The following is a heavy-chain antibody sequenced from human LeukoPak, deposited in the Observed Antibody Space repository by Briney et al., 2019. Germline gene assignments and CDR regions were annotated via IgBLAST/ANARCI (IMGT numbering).Heavy chain of an antibody. CDR2: VIPIFGTA. D-gene: IGHD5-18*01. CDR3: ASKRGYSYGLDY. CDR1: GGTFSSYA. Sequence: KVSCKASGGTFSSYAINWVRQAPGQGLEWMGGVIPIFGTANYAQKFQGRVTITADESTSTGYMELSSLRSEDTAVYYCASKRGYSYGLDYWGQGTLVTVSS. V-gene: IGHV1-69*01. J-gene: IGHJ4*02.